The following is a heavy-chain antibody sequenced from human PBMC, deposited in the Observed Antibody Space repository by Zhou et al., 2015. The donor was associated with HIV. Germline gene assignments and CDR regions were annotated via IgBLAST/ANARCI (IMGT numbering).Heavy chain of an antibody. CDR3: ARVFLPLTGVKTYCSSTSCYKSGVDYYYGMDV. J-gene: IGHJ6*02. Sequence: QVQLVQSGAEVKKPGSSVKVSCKASGGTFSSYTISWVRQAPGQGLEWMGRIIPILGIANYAQKFQGRVTITADKSTSTAYMELSSLRSEDTAVYYCARVFLPLTGVKTYCSSTSCYKSGVDYYYGMDVWGQGTTVTVSS. CDR2: IIPILGIA. CDR1: GGTFSSYT. D-gene: IGHD2-2*02. V-gene: IGHV1-69*02.